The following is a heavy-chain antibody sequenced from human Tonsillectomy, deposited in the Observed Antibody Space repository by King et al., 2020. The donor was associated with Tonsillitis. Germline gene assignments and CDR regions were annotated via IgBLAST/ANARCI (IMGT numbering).Heavy chain of an antibody. CDR1: GFTFSDYY. D-gene: IGHD1-26*01. Sequence: VQLVESGGGLVKPGGSLRLSCAASGFTFSDYYMSWIRQAPGKGLEWVAYSSRSGSTIYYADSVKGRFTISRDNAKNSLYLQMNSLRAEDTAVYYCARTEIEWELLGAMDVWGQGTTVTVSS. CDR2: SSRSGSTI. V-gene: IGHV3-11*01. J-gene: IGHJ6*02. CDR3: ARTEIEWELLGAMDV.